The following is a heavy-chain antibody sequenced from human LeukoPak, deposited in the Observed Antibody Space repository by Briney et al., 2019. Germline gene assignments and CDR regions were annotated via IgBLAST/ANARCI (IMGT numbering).Heavy chain of an antibody. CDR2: IRYDGSNK. J-gene: IGHJ4*02. CDR3: AKVGDPSNSPYYFDY. Sequence: GGSLRLSXAASGFTFSSYGMHWVRQAPGKGVEWVAFIRYDGSNKDYADSVKGRFTISRDNSKNTLYLQMNSLRAEDTAVYYCAKVGDPSNSPYYFDYWGQGTLVTVSS. CDR1: GFTFSSYG. V-gene: IGHV3-30*02. D-gene: IGHD1-1*01.